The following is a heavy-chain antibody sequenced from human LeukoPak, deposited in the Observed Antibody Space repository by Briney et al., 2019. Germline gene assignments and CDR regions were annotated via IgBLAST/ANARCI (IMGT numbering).Heavy chain of an antibody. CDR1: GGSISSYY. V-gene: IGHV4-59*01. J-gene: IGHJ4*02. Sequence: SETLSLTCTVSGGSISSYYWSWIRQPPGKGLEWIGYIYYGGSTNYNPSLKSRVTISVDTSKNQFSLKLSSVTAADTAVYYCARVVDSSGWYEYYFDYWGQGTLVTVSS. D-gene: IGHD6-19*01. CDR3: ARVVDSSGWYEYYFDY. CDR2: IYYGGST.